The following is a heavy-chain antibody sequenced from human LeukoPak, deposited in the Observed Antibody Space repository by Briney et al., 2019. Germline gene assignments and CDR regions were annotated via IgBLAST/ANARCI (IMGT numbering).Heavy chain of an antibody. J-gene: IGHJ3*02. Sequence: PGGSLGLSCAASGLTVSNNYMSWVRQAPGKGLEWVSITYSDSSTNYADSVKGRFTISRDTSQNTLSLQMNSLRAEDTAVYYCVRKNRDFNAAFDIWGQGTVVTVSS. CDR2: TYSDSST. CDR1: GLTVSNNY. CDR3: VRKNRDFNAAFDI. D-gene: IGHD2-21*02. V-gene: IGHV3-53*01.